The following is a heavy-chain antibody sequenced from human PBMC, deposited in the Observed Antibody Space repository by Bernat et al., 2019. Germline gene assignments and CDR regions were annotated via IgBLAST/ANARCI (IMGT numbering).Heavy chain of an antibody. CDR3: ARDIVVVPAARDDAFDI. V-gene: IGHV3-21*01. Sequence: EVQLVDSGGGLVKPGGSLRLSCAASGFTFSSYSMNWVRQAPGKGLEWVSSISSSSSYIYYADSVKGRFTISRDNAKNSLYLQMNSLRAEDTAVYYCARDIVVVPAARDDAFDIWGQGTMVTVSS. J-gene: IGHJ3*02. D-gene: IGHD2-2*01. CDR2: ISSSSSYI. CDR1: GFTFSSYS.